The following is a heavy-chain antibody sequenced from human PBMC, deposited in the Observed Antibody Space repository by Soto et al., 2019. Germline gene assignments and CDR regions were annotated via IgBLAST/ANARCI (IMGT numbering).Heavy chain of an antibody. CDR1: RFTFNNYY. V-gene: IGHV3-7*05. CDR2: INQDGSAE. J-gene: IGHJ4*02. D-gene: IGHD2-15*01. CDR3: GRGFGGTH. Sequence: EVQLVESGGGLVQPGGSLRLSCAASRFTFNNYYMVWVRQAPGRGLEWVANINQDGSAEYYVDSVKGRFTISRDNAKSSLYLQINSLRAEDTATYYCGRGFGGTHWGQGSLVTVSS.